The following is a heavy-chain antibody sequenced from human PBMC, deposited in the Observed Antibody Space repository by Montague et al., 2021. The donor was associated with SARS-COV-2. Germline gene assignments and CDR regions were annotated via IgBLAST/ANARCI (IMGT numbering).Heavy chain of an antibody. V-gene: IGHV3-74*01. Sequence: SLRLSCAASGFTFSSHWMHWVRQLPGKGLLWVSRINTDRTITNYADSVKGRFTISRDNAKDSMYLQMNRLRVEDTAVYYCATDRTVVPGYGFDPWGQGTLVTVSS. CDR1: GFTFSSHW. J-gene: IGHJ5*02. CDR3: ATDRTVVPGYGFDP. CDR2: INTDRTIT. D-gene: IGHD3-9*01.